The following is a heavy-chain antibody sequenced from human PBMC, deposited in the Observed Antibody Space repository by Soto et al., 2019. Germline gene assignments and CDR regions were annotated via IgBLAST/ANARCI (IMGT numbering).Heavy chain of an antibody. CDR1: GYTFTSYG. J-gene: IGHJ4*02. D-gene: IGHD3-22*01. CDR3: AREDYYDSSGYYLPFDY. V-gene: IGHV1-18*01. CDR2: ISAYNGNT. Sequence: QVQLVQSGAEVKKPGASVKVSCKASGYTFTSYGISWVRQAPGQGLEWMGWISAYNGNTNYAQKLQGRVTMTTDTSTSTAYMELRSLRSDDTAVYYCAREDYYDSSGYYLPFDYWGKGTLVTVSS.